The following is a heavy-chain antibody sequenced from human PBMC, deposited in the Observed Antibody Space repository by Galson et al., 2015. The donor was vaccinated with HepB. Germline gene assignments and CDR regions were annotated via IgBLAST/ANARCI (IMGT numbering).Heavy chain of an antibody. Sequence: QSGAEVKKPGESLRISCKGSGYSFTSYWITWVRQMPGKGLEWMGRIDPSDSYTNYSPSFQGHVTISTDKSISTAYLQWSSLKASDTAMYYCARHERSDLCVGVYYSYWSQGTLVTVSS. D-gene: IGHD2-21*02. J-gene: IGHJ4*02. V-gene: IGHV5-10-1*01. CDR3: ARHERSDLCVGVYYSY. CDR1: GYSFTSYW. CDR2: IDPSDSYT.